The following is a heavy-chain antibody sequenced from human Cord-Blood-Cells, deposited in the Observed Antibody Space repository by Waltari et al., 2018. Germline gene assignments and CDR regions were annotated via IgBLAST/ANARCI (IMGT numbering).Heavy chain of an antibody. V-gene: IGHV3-53*01. Sequence: EVQLVESGGGLIQPGGSLRLSCAASGFTVSSNYMSWVRQAPGKGLEGVSVIYSGGSTYYADSVKGRFTISRDNSKNTLYLQMNSLRAEDTAVYYCARDEAYCGGDCYWDWGQGTLVTVSS. CDR2: IYSGGST. CDR3: ARDEAYCGGDCYWD. D-gene: IGHD2-21*02. J-gene: IGHJ4*02. CDR1: GFTVSSNY.